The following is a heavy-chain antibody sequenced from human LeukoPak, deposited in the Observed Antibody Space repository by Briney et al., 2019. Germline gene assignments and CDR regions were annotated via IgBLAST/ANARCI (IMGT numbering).Heavy chain of an antibody. J-gene: IGHJ4*02. CDR2: IGYDGSNK. CDR3: AKAYCASTMCYGGGKIDY. V-gene: IGHV3-30*02. CDR1: GFTFSNYG. D-gene: IGHD2-2*01. Sequence: GGSLRLSCGASGFTFSNYGMHWVRQAPGKGPEWVAFIGYDGSNKYYADSVRGRFTISRDDSKNTLYLQMNSLRAEDTAVYYCAKAYCASTMCYGGGKIDYWGQGTLVTVSS.